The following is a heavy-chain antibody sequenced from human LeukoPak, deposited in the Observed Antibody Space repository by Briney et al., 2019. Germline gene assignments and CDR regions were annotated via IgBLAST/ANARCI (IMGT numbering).Heavy chain of an antibody. J-gene: IGHJ1*01. CDR1: GFTVSRYE. D-gene: IGHD4-17*01. CDR3: AKYGDYKYFQH. Sequence: GGSLRLSCAASGFTVSRYEMNWVRQAPGKGLEWVSYISSSGTTIYYADSVKGRFSISRDIAKNSLYLQMNSLRVEDTAAYYCAKYGDYKYFQHWGQGTLVTVSS. V-gene: IGHV3-48*03. CDR2: ISSSGTTI.